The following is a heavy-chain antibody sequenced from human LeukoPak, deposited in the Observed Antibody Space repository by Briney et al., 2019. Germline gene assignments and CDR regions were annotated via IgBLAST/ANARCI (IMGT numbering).Heavy chain of an antibody. J-gene: IGHJ4*02. CDR1: GYTFTSYG. CDR3: ARDAYCTNGVCRYSGRDY. D-gene: IGHD2-8*01. V-gene: IGHV1-18*01. CDR2: INAYNGNT. Sequence: GASVKVSCKASGYTFTSYGISWVRQAPGQGLEWMGWINAYNGNTNYAQKLQGRVTMTTDTSTSTAYMELRSLRSDDTAVYYCARDAYCTNGVCRYSGRDYWGQGTLVTVSS.